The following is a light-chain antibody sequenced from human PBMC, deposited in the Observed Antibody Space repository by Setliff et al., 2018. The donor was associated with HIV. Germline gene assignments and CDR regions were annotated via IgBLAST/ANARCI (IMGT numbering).Light chain of an antibody. CDR3: ISYTVNSTPLYV. J-gene: IGLJ1*01. V-gene: IGLV2-14*01. Sequence: LTQPASVSGSPGQSITISCTGTSNDVGGHNYVSWYQQYTGKAPKLIIYEVSIRPSGVSNRFSGSKSGNTASLTISGLQAEDEADYYCISYTVNSTPLYVLGTGTKVTVL. CDR2: EVS. CDR1: SNDVGGHNY.